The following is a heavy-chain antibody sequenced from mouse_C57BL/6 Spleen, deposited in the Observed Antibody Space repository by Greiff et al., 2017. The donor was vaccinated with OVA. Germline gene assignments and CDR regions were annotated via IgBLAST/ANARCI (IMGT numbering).Heavy chain of an antibody. Sequence: VQLQQSGAELVRPGASVTLSCKASGYTFTDYEMHWVKQTPVHGLKWIGAIDPETGGTAYNQKFKGKAILTADKSSSTAYMELRSLTSEDSAVYYCTGWLLQDYAMDYWGQGTSVTVSS. CDR1: GYTFTDYE. CDR2: IDPETGGT. D-gene: IGHD2-3*01. CDR3: TGWLLQDYAMDY. J-gene: IGHJ4*01. V-gene: IGHV1-15*01.